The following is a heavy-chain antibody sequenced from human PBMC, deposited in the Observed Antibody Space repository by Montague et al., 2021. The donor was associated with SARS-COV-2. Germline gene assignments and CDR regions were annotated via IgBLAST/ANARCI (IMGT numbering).Heavy chain of an antibody. Sequence: SETLSLTCTVSGGSITNYYWAWIRQAPGKGLEWLAYIYDTGSSKYNPSLNSRAIISMDTSKNQFSLELTSVTAADTAIYYCARDLSRAFCEGDSCYSENWFAPGGQGILVTVSS. J-gene: IGHJ5*02. CDR3: ARDLSRAFCEGDSCYSENWFAP. CDR1: GGSITNYY. V-gene: IGHV4-59*13. CDR2: IYDTGSS. D-gene: IGHD2-21*02.